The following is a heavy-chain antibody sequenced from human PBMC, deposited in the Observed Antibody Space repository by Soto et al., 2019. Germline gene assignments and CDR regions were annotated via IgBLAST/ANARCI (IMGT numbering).Heavy chain of an antibody. J-gene: IGHJ4*02. CDR1: GASVSSGSFH. Sequence: PSETLSLTCTVSGASVSSGSFHWAWIRQTPGKGLEWIGYTYHSGSTTYNPSLKSRVTISADTSKNQFSLKLTSMTAADTAVYYCARDQGHCGGDCFFDWGQGTPVTVSS. CDR3: ARDQGHCGGDCFFD. V-gene: IGHV4-61*01. D-gene: IGHD2-21*02. CDR2: TYHSGST.